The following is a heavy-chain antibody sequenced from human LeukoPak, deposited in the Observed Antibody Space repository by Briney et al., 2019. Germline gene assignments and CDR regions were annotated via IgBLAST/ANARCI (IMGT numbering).Heavy chain of an antibody. Sequence: PGGSLRLSCAASGFTFSSYAMSWVRQAPGKGLEWVSVISGSGGSTYYADSVKGRFTISRDNSKNTLSLQMNSLRAEDTAVYYCAKVRYFDWLPPGPFDYWGQGTLVTVSS. J-gene: IGHJ4*02. CDR3: AKVRYFDWLPPGPFDY. CDR2: ISGSGGST. CDR1: GFTFSSYA. D-gene: IGHD3-9*01. V-gene: IGHV3-23*01.